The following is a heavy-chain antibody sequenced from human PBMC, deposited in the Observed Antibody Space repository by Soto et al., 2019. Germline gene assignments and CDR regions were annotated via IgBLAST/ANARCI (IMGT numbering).Heavy chain of an antibody. Sequence: PSETLSLTCTVSGGSISIYFWSFIRQPAGKGPEWIGRIYSSGSTNYNPSLKSRVTMSVDTSKNQFSLRLSSVTAADTAVYYCAREARGQSDYWGQGTMVTVSS. J-gene: IGHJ4*02. CDR2: IYSSGST. V-gene: IGHV4-4*07. CDR1: GGSISIYF. CDR3: AREARGQSDY.